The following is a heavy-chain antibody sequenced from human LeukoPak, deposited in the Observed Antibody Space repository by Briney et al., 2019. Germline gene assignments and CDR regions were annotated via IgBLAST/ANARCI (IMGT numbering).Heavy chain of an antibody. CDR3: AKSSSGWYYDWFDP. D-gene: IGHD6-19*01. Sequence: SGGSLRLSCAASGFTFSSYGMHWVRQAPGKGLEWVAVISYDVSNKYYADSVKGRFTISRDNPKNTLYLQMNSLRAEDTAVYYCAKSSSGWYYDWFDPWGQGTLVTVSS. CDR1: GFTFSSYG. V-gene: IGHV3-30*18. J-gene: IGHJ5*02. CDR2: ISYDVSNK.